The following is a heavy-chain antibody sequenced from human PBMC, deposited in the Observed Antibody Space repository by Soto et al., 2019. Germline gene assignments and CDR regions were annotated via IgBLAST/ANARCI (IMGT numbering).Heavy chain of an antibody. V-gene: IGHV3-73*01. D-gene: IGHD3-22*01. J-gene: IGHJ4*02. CDR2: IRSKANSYAT. CDR1: GVTFSGSA. CDR3: TRLDPYSSGYYFDY. Sequence: GGSLRLSCAASGVTFSGSAMHWVRQASGKGLEWVGRIRSKANSYATAYAASVKGRFTISGDDSKNTAYLQMNSLRTEDTAVYYCTRLDPYSSGYYFDYWGQGTLATVP.